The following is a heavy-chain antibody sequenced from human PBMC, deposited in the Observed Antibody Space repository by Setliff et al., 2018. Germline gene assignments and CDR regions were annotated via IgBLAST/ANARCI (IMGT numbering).Heavy chain of an antibody. Sequence: PGGSLRLSCATSGFTFSSYWMSWVRQAPGKGLGWVGNINQDGSGKYYVDSVKGRFTISRDNAKNSLYVQMNSLRAEDTAVYYCARDDGYNNRWYYYWGQGTLVTVSS. J-gene: IGHJ4*02. D-gene: IGHD6-13*01. CDR1: GFTFSSYW. CDR2: INQDGSGK. CDR3: ARDDGYNNRWYYY. V-gene: IGHV3-7*01.